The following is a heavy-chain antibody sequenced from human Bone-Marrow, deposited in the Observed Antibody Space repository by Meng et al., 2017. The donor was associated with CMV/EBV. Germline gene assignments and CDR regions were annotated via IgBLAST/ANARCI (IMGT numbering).Heavy chain of an antibody. CDR2: ISGSGGST. V-gene: IGHV3-23*01. J-gene: IGHJ4*02. Sequence: GGSLRLSCAASGFTFDDYAMRWVRQAPGKGLEWVSAISGSGGSTYYADSVKGRFTISRDNSKNTLYLQMNSLRAEDTAVYYCAREPVCSSTSCIHYFDYWGQGTLVTVSS. CDR3: AREPVCSSTSCIHYFDY. CDR1: GFTFDDYA. D-gene: IGHD2-2*01.